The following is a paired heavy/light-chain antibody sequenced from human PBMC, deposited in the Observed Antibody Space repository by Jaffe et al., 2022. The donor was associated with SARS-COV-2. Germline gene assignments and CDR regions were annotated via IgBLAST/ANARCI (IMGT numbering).Light chain of an antibody. J-gene: IGLJ3*02. Sequence: QTVVTQEPSFSVSPGGTATLTCGLSSGSVSTSYYPSWYQQTPGQAPRTLIYSTNTRSSGVPDRFSGSILGNKAALTITGAQADDDSDYYCVLYMGSGISVFGGGTKLTVL. CDR2: STN. V-gene: IGLV8-61*01. CDR3: VLYMGSGISV. CDR1: SGSVSTSYY.
Heavy chain of an antibody. CDR1: GFTFSNYA. J-gene: IGHJ4*02. Sequence: EVQLLESGGGLVLPGGSLRLSCTASGFTFSNYAMSWVRQAPGKGLEWVSAVIESGSVTFYADSVKGRFTVSRDNSKNTLYLQMNSLRAEDTAVYFCAKRDSSGSYFFHYWGQGTLVTVSS. CDR3: AKRDSSGSYFFHY. CDR2: VIESGSVT. V-gene: IGHV3-23*01. D-gene: IGHD3-22*01.